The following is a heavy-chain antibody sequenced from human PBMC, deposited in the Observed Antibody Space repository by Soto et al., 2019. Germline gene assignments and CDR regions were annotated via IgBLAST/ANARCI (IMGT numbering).Heavy chain of an antibody. Sequence: QITLKESGPTLVKPTQTLTLTCTFSGFSLSTSGVGVGWIRQPPGKALEWLALIYWDDDKRYSPSLRSRLTITTATSQNPVSLTMTNMDPVDTATYYCAHTHYSNYFDYWGQGALVTVSS. CDR2: IYWDDDK. CDR1: GFSLSTSGVG. V-gene: IGHV2-5*02. J-gene: IGHJ4*02. CDR3: AHTHYSNYFDY. D-gene: IGHD4-4*01.